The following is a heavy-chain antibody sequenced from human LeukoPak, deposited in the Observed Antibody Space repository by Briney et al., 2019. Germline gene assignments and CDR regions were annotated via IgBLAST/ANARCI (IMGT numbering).Heavy chain of an antibody. V-gene: IGHV3-48*01. D-gene: IGHD6-13*01. CDR2: ISSSSSTI. CDR1: GFTFSSYS. CDR3: ARGPSHSSSWYGLDD. Sequence: GGSLRLSCAASGFTFSSYSMNWVRQAPGKGLEWVSYISSSSSTIYYADSVKGRFTISRDNAKNSLYLQMNSLRAEDTAVYYCARGPSHSSSWYGLDDWGQGALVTVFS. J-gene: IGHJ4*02.